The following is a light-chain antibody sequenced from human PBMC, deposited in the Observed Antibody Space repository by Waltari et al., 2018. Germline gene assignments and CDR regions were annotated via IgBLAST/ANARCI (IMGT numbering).Light chain of an antibody. V-gene: IGLV3-10*01. Sequence: SYELTPPPSVSVSPGQTARTNCPGAAWPNKYDYWDQQKSGQAPVLVIYEDSKRPSGIPERFSGSSSGTMATLTISGAQVEDEADYYCYSTDSSGNHWVFGGGTKLTVL. CDR1: AWPNKY. CDR3: YSTDSSGNHWV. J-gene: IGLJ3*02. CDR2: EDS.